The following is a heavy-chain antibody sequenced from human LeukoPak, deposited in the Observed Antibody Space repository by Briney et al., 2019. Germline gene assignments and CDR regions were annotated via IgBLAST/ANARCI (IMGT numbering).Heavy chain of an antibody. Sequence: ASVKVSCKASGYTFTSYGISWVRQAPGQGLEWMGWISAYNGNTNYAQKLQGRVTMTTDTSTCTAYMELRSLRSDDTAVYYCARARSSWQTYYFDYWGQGTLVTVSS. CDR1: GYTFTSYG. CDR3: ARARSSWQTYYFDY. D-gene: IGHD6-13*01. J-gene: IGHJ4*02. V-gene: IGHV1-18*01. CDR2: ISAYNGNT.